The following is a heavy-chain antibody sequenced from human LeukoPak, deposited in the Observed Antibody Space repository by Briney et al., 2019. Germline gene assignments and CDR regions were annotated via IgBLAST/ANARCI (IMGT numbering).Heavy chain of an antibody. Sequence: GGSLRLSCAASGFTFSSYFVHWVRQAPGKGLDWVATISYDGSIQYYSDSVKGRFTISRDNSKNTLYLQMNSLKPEDTAMYYCARERGEGRTRNFDYWGQGTLVTVSS. J-gene: IGHJ4*02. CDR1: GFTFSSYF. CDR2: ISYDGSIQ. V-gene: IGHV3-30-3*01. D-gene: IGHD3-16*01. CDR3: ARERGEGRTRNFDY.